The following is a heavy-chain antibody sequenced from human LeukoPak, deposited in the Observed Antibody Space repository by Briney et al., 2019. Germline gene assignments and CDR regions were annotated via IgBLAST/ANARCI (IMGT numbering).Heavy chain of an antibody. J-gene: IGHJ2*01. CDR1: GGSISSSSYY. D-gene: IGHD3-3*01. Sequence: PSETLSLTCTVSGGSISSSSYYWGWIRQPPGKGLEWIGSIYYSGNTYYNPSLKSRLTISVDTSKNQFSLNLSSVTAADTAVLYCARHRGVADYDFWSGYSYWYFDLWGRGTLVTVSS. V-gene: IGHV4-39*01. CDR2: IYYSGNT. CDR3: ARHRGVADYDFWSGYSYWYFDL.